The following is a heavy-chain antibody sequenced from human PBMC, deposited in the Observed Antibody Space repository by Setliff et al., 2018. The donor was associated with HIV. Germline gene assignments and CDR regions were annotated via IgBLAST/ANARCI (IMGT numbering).Heavy chain of an antibody. CDR2: IKQDGSDM. Sequence: TGGSLRLSCVASGLPFYNYWMTWLRRAPGRGLEWEANIKQDGSDMHYIESVKGRFTIFRDNAKNSPYLQMNSLRAEDTAVYYCAGVWEGWFHYYYYYYMDVWGKGTTVTVSS. D-gene: IGHD6-19*01. V-gene: IGHV3-7*01. J-gene: IGHJ6*03. CDR1: GLPFYNYW. CDR3: AGVWEGWFHYYYYYYMDV.